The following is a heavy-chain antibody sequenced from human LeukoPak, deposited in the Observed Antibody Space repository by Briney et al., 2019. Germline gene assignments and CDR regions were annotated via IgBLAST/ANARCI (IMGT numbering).Heavy chain of an antibody. CDR3: VKDLYVDIVATALDY. J-gene: IGHJ4*02. Sequence: PGGSLRLSCSASGFTFSSYAMHWVRQAPGKGLEYVSAISSNGGSTYYADSVKGRFTISRDNSKNTLSLQMSSLRAVDTAVYYCVKDLYVDIVATALDYWGQGTLVTVSS. V-gene: IGHV3-64D*06. D-gene: IGHD5-12*01. CDR1: GFTFSSYA. CDR2: ISSNGGST.